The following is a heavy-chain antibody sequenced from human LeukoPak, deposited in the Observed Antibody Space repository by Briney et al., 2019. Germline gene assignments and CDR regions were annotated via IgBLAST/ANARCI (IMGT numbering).Heavy chain of an antibody. CDR3: ARAPAGGYFDL. CDR1: GGSISSSNW. J-gene: IGHJ2*01. D-gene: IGHD3-10*01. V-gene: IGHV4-4*02. CDR2: IFHSGNT. Sequence: PSETLSLTCAVSGGSISSSNWWNWVRQPPGKGLEWIGEIFHSGNTNYNPSLKSRVTISVDKSKNQFSLKLSSVTAADTAVYYCARAPAGGYFDLWGRGTLVTVSS.